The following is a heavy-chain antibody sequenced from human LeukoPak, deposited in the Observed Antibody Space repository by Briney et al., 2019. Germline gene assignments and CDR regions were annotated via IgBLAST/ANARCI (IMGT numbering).Heavy chain of an antibody. D-gene: IGHD1-26*01. Sequence: PGGSLRLSCAASGFTFRNYAMTWVRQATGKGLDWVSIITDDSDDRKYADSVRGRFTISRDNSKNTLFLQMNTLRVDDTAVYYCVKGVGPRAPNGRVFEYWGQGALVTVSS. CDR2: ITDDSDDR. J-gene: IGHJ4*02. CDR3: VKGVGPRAPNGRVFEY. V-gene: IGHV3-23*01. CDR1: GFTFRNYA.